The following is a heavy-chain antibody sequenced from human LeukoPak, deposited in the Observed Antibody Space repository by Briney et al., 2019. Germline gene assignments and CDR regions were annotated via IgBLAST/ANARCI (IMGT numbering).Heavy chain of an antibody. V-gene: IGHV3-66*01. CDR3: ARVPVLGTRENLQH. Sequence: GGSLRLSWAASGXTVSSHYVSWVRQAPGKGLEWVSLIYSGGSTEYADSVKGRFTISRDISKNTVHLQMNSLRAEDTAVYYCARVPVLGTRENLQHWGQGTMVTVSS. J-gene: IGHJ1*01. CDR2: IYSGGST. D-gene: IGHD4-23*01. CDR1: GXTVSSHY.